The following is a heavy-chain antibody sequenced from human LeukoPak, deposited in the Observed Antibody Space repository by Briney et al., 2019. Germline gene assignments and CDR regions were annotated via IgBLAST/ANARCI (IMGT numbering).Heavy chain of an antibody. V-gene: IGHV4-59*01. Sequence: PSETLSLTCTVSGGSISSNYWSWIRQPPGKGLEWIGYIYYSGSTNYNPSLKSRVTISVDTSKNQFSLKLSSVTAADTAVYYCARGGDGYNWDFDYWGQGTLVTVSS. J-gene: IGHJ4*02. D-gene: IGHD5-24*01. CDR2: IYYSGST. CDR3: ARGGDGYNWDFDY. CDR1: GGSISSNY.